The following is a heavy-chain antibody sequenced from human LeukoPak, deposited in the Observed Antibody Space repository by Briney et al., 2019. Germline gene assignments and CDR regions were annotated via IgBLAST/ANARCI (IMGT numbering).Heavy chain of an antibody. CDR2: MNPNSGNT. V-gene: IGHV1-8*01. D-gene: IGHD4-17*01. J-gene: IGHJ6*02. CDR3: ARGHATAGVYGDYGMDV. Sequence: ASVKVSCKASGYTFTSYDINWVRQATGQGLEWMGWMNPNSGNTGYAQKFQGRVTMTRNTSISTAYMELSGLRSEDTAVYYCARGHATAGVYGDYGMDVWGQGTTVTVSS. CDR1: GYTFTSYD.